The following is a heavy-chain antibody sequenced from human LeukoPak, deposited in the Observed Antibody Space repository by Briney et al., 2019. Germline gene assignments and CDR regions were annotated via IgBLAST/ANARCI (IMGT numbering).Heavy chain of an antibody. CDR1: GGSISSSSYY. J-gene: IGHJ4*02. D-gene: IGHD6-19*01. CDR3: ARQVGGGRWYFDY. Sequence: PSETLSLTCTVSGGSISSSSYYWGWIHQPPGKGLEWIGSIYYSGTTYYNPSLKSRVTISLDASKNQSSLKLSSVTAADTAVYYCARQVGGGRWYFDYWGQGTLVTVSS. CDR2: IYYSGTT. V-gene: IGHV4-39*01.